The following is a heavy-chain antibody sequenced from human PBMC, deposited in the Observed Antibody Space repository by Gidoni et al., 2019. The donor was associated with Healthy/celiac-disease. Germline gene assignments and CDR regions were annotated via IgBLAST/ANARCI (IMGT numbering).Heavy chain of an antibody. D-gene: IGHD2-15*01. CDR3: TTEIYCSGGSCYSNFDY. J-gene: IGHJ4*02. CDR1: GFTFSNAW. V-gene: IGHV3-15*01. Sequence: ELQLVESGGGLVKPGGSLSLSCAASGFTFSNAWLSWVRQAPGKGLEWVGRIKSKTDGGTTDYAAPVKGRFTISRDDSKNTLYLQMNSLKTEDTAVYYCTTEIYCSGGSCYSNFDYWGQGTLVTVSS. CDR2: IKSKTDGGTT.